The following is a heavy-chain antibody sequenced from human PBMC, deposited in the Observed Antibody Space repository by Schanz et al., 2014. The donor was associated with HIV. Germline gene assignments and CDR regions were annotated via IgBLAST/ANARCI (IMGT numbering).Heavy chain of an antibody. D-gene: IGHD5-18*01. J-gene: IGHJ4*02. CDR3: AKAGLFFGQLWLGFFDY. CDR1: GFTFGDYP. Sequence: EVQLVESGGGLVKPGRSLRLSCTASGFTFGDYPMSWFRQAPRKGLEWVSGISVSGRSTYYADSVKGRFTISRDNAKNTLYLQMNSLRAEDTAVYNCAKAGLFFGQLWLGFFDYWGQGAQVTVSS. V-gene: IGHV3-23*04. CDR2: ISVSGRST.